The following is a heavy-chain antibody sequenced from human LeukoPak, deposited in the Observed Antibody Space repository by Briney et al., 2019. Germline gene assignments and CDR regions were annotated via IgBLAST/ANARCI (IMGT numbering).Heavy chain of an antibody. Sequence: GGSLRLSCAASGFTFSSYGMHWVRQAPGKGLEWVAFIRYDRSNKYYADSVKGRFTISRDNSKNTLYLQMNSLRAEDTAVYYCAKRYCSSTSCYMDVWGKGTTVTVS. CDR1: GFTFSSYG. CDR2: IRYDRSNK. V-gene: IGHV3-30*02. D-gene: IGHD2-2*01. CDR3: AKRYCSSTSCYMDV. J-gene: IGHJ6*03.